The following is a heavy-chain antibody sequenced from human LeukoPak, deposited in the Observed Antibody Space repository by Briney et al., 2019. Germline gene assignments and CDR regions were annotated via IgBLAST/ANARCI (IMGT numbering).Heavy chain of an antibody. CDR3: GRAWSRVDPFYM. CDR2: INQDGSEK. Sequence: GGSLTLSCAASGFILNWMGWVRRAPGKGLEWVANINQDGSEKHYVDFLYGRFTISRHNANNSLYLEMNNLSAKDTAVYYCGRAWSRVDPFYMWGEGTMVTVSS. J-gene: IGHJ3*02. D-gene: IGHD2-8*02. V-gene: IGHV3-7*01. CDR1: GFILNW.